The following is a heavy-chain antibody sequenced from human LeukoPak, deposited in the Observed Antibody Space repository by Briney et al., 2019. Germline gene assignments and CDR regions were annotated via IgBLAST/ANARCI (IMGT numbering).Heavy chain of an antibody. CDR3: ARDEVVVVPAAILGVDYYYYMDV. CDR1: GFTFSDHY. J-gene: IGHJ6*03. D-gene: IGHD2-2*02. CDR2: TRNKANSYTT. Sequence: GGSLRLSCAASGFTFSDHYMDWVRQAPGKGLEWVGRTRNKANSYTTEYAASVKGRFTISRDDSKNSLYLQMNSLKTEDTAVYYCARDEVVVVPAAILGVDYYYYMDVWGKGTTVTVSS. V-gene: IGHV3-72*01.